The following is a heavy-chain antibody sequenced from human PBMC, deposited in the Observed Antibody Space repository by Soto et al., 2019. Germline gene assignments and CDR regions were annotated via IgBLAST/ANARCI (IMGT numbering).Heavy chain of an antibody. CDR2: IYYSGST. D-gene: IGHD3-22*01. V-gene: IGHV4-39*01. CDR3: ARRGGSYYDGGWFDP. J-gene: IGHJ5*02. CDR1: GGSISSSNYY. Sequence: SETLFLTCTVSGGSISSSNYYWGWIRQPPGKGLEWIGSIYYSGSTYYNPSLKSRVTISVDTSKNQFSLKLTSVTAADTAVYYCARRGGSYYDGGWFDPWGQGTLVTVSS.